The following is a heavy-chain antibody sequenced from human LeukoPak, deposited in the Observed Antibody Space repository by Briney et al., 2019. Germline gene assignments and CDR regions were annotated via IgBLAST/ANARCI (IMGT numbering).Heavy chain of an antibody. V-gene: IGHV3-7*01. Sequence: GGSLRLSCAASGFTFSSYAMHWVRQAPGKGLEWVANIKQDGSEKYYVDSVKGRFTISRDNAKNSLYLQMNSLRAEDTAVYYCARDSYRKYYYGMDVWGQGTTVTVSS. J-gene: IGHJ6*02. CDR1: GFTFSSYA. CDR3: ARDSYRKYYYGMDV. D-gene: IGHD1-26*01. CDR2: IKQDGSEK.